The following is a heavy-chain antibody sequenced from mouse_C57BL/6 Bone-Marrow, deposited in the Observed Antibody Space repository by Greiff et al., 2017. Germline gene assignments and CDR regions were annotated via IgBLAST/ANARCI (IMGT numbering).Heavy chain of an antibody. D-gene: IGHD1-1*01. Sequence: EVQLQQSGAELVRPGASVKLSCTASGFNIKDDYMHWVKQRPEQGLEWIGWIDPENGDTEYASKFQGKATITADTSSNTAYLQLSSLTSEDTAVYYCTTYYYGSSYGDWYCDVWGTGTTVTVSS. CDR1: GFNIKDDY. CDR2: IDPENGDT. CDR3: TTYYYGSSYGDWYCDV. V-gene: IGHV14-4*01. J-gene: IGHJ1*03.